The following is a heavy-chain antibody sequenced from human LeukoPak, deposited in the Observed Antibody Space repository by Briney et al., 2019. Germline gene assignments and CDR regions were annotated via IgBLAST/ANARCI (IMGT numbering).Heavy chain of an antibody. Sequence: GGSLRLSCIGSGFTFEDKAMHWVRQVPGKGLEWVSGITWNSDTVDYTDSVKGRFTISRDNAKNSLFLQMNSVRPEDTALYYCTKAQTSSFLSTPRLDWGQGTQVIVSS. CDR3: TKAQTSSFLSTPRLD. CDR2: ITWNSDTV. V-gene: IGHV3-9*01. CDR1: GFTFEDKA. J-gene: IGHJ4*02. D-gene: IGHD2-2*01.